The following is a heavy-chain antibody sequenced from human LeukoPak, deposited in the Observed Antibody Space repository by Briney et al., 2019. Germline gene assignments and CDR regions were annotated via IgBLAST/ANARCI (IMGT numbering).Heavy chain of an antibody. J-gene: IGHJ4*02. CDR1: GGSISSYY. V-gene: IGHV4-59*08. D-gene: IGHD6-6*01. Sequence: KSSETLSLTCTVSGGSISSYYWSWIRQPPGKGLEWIGYIYYSGSTNYNPSLKSRVTISVDTSKNQFSLKLSSVTAADTAVYYCARHYSGEYSSSSPIFDYWGQGTLVTVSS. CDR3: ARHYSGEYSSSSPIFDY. CDR2: IYYSGST.